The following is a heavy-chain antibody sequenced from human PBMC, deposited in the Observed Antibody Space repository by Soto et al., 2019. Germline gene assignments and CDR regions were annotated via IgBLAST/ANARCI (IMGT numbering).Heavy chain of an antibody. CDR1: GDXISSGGYS. Sequence: SETLSLTCAVSGDXISSGGYSWSWIRQPPGKGLEWIGYIYYTGTTKYNPSLKSRVTISVDSSKNQFSLKLDSVAAADTAVYYCARLGGYYQAFDSWGQGTLVTVSS. V-gene: IGHV4-61*08. CDR2: IYYTGTT. CDR3: ARLGGYYQAFDS. J-gene: IGHJ4*02. D-gene: IGHD3-22*01.